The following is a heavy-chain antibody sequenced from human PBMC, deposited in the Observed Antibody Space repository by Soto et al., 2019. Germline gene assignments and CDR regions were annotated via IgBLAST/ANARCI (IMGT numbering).Heavy chain of an antibody. CDR1: GGSFSGYY. J-gene: IGHJ3*02. Sequence: SETLSLTCAVYGGSFSGYYWSWIRQPPGKGLEWIGEINHSGSTNYNPSLKSRVTISVDTSKNQFSLKLSSVTAADTAVYYCARDGTSYGYSAFDIWGQGTMVTVSS. CDR2: INHSGST. D-gene: IGHD5-18*01. V-gene: IGHV4-34*01. CDR3: ARDGTSYGYSAFDI.